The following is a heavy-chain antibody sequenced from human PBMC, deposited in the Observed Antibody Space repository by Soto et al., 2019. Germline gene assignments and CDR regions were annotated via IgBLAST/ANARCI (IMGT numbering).Heavy chain of an antibody. CDR1: GGSISQY. V-gene: IGHV4-59*11. D-gene: IGHD1-26*01. CDR3: ARREIQGPIDY. Sequence: SETLSLTCTVSGGSISQYWSWIRQPPGKGLEWIGYIYYSGSTIYNPSLKSRVTISVDTSKNQFSLNLRSVTAADTAMYYCARREIQGPIDYWGQGTLVTVSS. J-gene: IGHJ4*02. CDR2: IYYSGST.